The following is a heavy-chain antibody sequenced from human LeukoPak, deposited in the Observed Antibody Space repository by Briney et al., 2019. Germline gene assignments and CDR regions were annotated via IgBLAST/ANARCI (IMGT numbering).Heavy chain of an antibody. D-gene: IGHD2-15*01. CDR3: ARPALGAFDI. Sequence: SETLSLTCTVSGGSISSSSYYWGWIRQSPGKGLEWIGSIYYSGSTYYIPSLKSRVTISVDTSKNQFSLKVSSVTAAETAVYYCARPALGAFDIWGQGTMVTVSS. CDR1: GGSISSSSYY. CDR2: IYYSGST. J-gene: IGHJ3*02. V-gene: IGHV4-39*01.